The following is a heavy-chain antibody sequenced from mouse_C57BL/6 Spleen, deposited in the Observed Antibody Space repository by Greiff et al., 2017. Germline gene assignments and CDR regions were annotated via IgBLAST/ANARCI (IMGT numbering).Heavy chain of an antibody. Sequence: QVQLQQPGAELVKPGASVKLSCKASGYTFTSYWMHWVKQRPGQGLEWIGMIHPNSGSTNYNEKFKSKDTLTVDKSSSTAYMQLSSLTSEDSAVYYCARDDGFHFDYWGQGTTLTVSS. D-gene: IGHD2-3*01. CDR3: ARDDGFHFDY. CDR1: GYTFTSYW. CDR2: IHPNSGST. V-gene: IGHV1-64*01. J-gene: IGHJ2*01.